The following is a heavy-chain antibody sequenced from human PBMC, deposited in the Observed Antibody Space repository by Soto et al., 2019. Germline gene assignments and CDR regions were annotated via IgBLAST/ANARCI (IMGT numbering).Heavy chain of an antibody. CDR2: IWYDGSNK. D-gene: IGHD4-17*01. V-gene: IGHV3-33*01. CDR3: ASARLDDYGEVQ. CDR1: GFIFSDYG. J-gene: IGHJ4*02. Sequence: QVQLVESGGGVVQPGRSLRLSCAASGFIFSDYGMHWVRQAPGKGLEWVAVIWYDGSNKYYADSVKGRFTISRDNSKDTLYLQMNSLRAEDTAVYYCASARLDDYGEVQWGQGTLVTVSS.